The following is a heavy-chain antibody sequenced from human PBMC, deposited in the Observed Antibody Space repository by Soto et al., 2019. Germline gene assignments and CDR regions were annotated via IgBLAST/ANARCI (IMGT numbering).Heavy chain of an antibody. V-gene: IGHV3-30*18. J-gene: IGHJ6*02. Sequence: SLRLSCAASGFTFSSYGMHWVRQAPGKGLEWVAVISYDGSNKYYADSVKGRFTISRDNSKNTLYLQMNSLRAADTAVYYCAKERLTYYDFWSGPYYYYYGMDVWGQGTTVTVSS. D-gene: IGHD3-3*01. CDR1: GFTFSSYG. CDR2: ISYDGSNK. CDR3: AKERLTYYDFWSGPYYYYYGMDV.